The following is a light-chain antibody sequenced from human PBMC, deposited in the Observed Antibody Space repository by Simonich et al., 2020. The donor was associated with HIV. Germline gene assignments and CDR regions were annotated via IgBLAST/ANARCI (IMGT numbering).Light chain of an antibody. J-gene: IGKJ2*01. Sequence: DIQMTQSPSTLSASVGDRVTITCRASQSISNYLNWYQQKPGKAPKLLIYGASSLQSGVPSRFSGSGSGTDFTLTISSLQAEDVAVYYCQQYNTTPYTFGQGTKLEIK. V-gene: IGKV1-39*01. CDR2: GAS. CDR1: QSISNY. CDR3: QQYNTTPYT.